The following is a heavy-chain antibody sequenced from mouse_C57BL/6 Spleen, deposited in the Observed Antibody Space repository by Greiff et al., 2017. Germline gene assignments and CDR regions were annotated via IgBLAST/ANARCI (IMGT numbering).Heavy chain of an antibody. J-gene: IGHJ4*01. Sequence: EVTVVESGGGLVQPGGSLKLSCAASGFTFSDYYMYWVRQTPEKRLEWVAYISNGGGSTYYPDTVKGRFTISRDNAKNTLYLQMSRLKSEDTAMYYCARRHYYGSIAMDYWGQGTSVTVSS. CDR3: ARRHYYGSIAMDY. D-gene: IGHD1-1*01. V-gene: IGHV5-12*01. CDR1: GFTFSDYY. CDR2: ISNGGGST.